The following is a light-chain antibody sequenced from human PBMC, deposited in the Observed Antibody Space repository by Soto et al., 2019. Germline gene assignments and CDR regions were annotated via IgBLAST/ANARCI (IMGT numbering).Light chain of an antibody. Sequence: QTVVTQEPSFSVSPGGTVTLTCALSSGSVSTTYYPSWYQQTPGQAPRTLIYSTNTRSSGVPDRFSGSILGNKAALTTTGAQADDESDYYCVLYMGSGISVFGGGTKLTVL. CDR1: SGSVSTTYY. J-gene: IGLJ2*01. CDR3: VLYMGSGISV. V-gene: IGLV8-61*01. CDR2: STN.